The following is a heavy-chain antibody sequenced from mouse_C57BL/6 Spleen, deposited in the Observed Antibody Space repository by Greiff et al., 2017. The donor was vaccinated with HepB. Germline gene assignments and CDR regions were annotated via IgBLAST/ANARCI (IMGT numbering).Heavy chain of an antibody. J-gene: IGHJ4*01. Sequence: EVQLQQSVAELVRPGASVKLSCTASGFNIKNTYMHWVKQRPEQGLEWIGRIDPANGNTKYAPKFQGKATITADTSSNTAYLQLSSLTSEDTAIYYCASGGIYYYDSSYGDAMDYWGQGTSVTVSS. D-gene: IGHD1-1*01. V-gene: IGHV14-3*01. CDR3: ASGGIYYYDSSYGDAMDY. CDR1: GFNIKNTY. CDR2: IDPANGNT.